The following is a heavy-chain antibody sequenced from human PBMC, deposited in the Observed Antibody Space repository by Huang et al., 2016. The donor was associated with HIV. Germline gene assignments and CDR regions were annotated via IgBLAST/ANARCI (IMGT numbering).Heavy chain of an antibody. CDR1: GFNVRGTY. CDR3: ARGGNTVGYFDN. CDR2: SYSGGTT. D-gene: IGHD1-26*01. Sequence: EVQLVESGGGLFQPGGSLRLSCADSGFNVRGTYRSWVRQAARKGLGGVSVSYSGGTTYFADSVEGRFTCARDNSKNRVYLQMNSLRADDTAVYYCARGGNTVGYFDNWGQGTLVTVSS. J-gene: IGHJ4*02. V-gene: IGHV3-53*01.